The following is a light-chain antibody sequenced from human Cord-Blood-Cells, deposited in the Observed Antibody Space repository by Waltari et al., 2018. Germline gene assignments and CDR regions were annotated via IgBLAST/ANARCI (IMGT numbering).Light chain of an antibody. J-gene: IGLJ1*01. CDR1: SSDVGGYNY. Sequence: QSALTQPPSASGSPGQSVTISCTGTSSDVGGYNYVSWYQQHPGKAPKLMIYEVSKRPSVVPDRFSGSKSGNTASLTVSGLHAEDEADYYCSSYAGSNNYVFGTGTKVTVL. V-gene: IGLV2-8*01. CDR3: SSYAGSNNYV. CDR2: EVS.